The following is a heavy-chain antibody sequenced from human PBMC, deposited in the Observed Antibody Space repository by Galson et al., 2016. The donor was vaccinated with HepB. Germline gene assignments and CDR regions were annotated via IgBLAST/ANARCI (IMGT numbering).Heavy chain of an antibody. CDR2: IKHNEGT. V-gene: IGHV4-34*01. J-gene: IGHJ5*02. CDR3: ARGRGGFCSGGTCDSKSNWFDP. CDR1: GGSFSGYY. D-gene: IGHD2-15*01. Sequence: SETLSLTCAVYGGSFSGYYWSWIRQPPGKGLEWIGEIKHNEGTNYKPSLESRVTMSLDTSKRNFSLKLTSVTAADTAVYYCARGRGGFCSGGTCDSKSNWFDPWGQGTLVTVSS.